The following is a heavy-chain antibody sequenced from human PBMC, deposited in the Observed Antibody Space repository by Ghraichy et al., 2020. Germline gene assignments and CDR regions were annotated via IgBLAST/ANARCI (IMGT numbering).Heavy chain of an antibody. Sequence: GESLNISCAASGFTFSNYAMNWVRQAPGKGLEWVSAIIGSAVTTYYADSVKSRFTISRDNSENTLYLQMNSLRAEDTAVYYCAKGAGGNERYWGQGTLVTVSS. CDR1: GFTFSNYA. J-gene: IGHJ4*02. CDR2: IIGSAVTT. D-gene: IGHD4-23*01. CDR3: AKGAGGNERY. V-gene: IGHV3-23*01.